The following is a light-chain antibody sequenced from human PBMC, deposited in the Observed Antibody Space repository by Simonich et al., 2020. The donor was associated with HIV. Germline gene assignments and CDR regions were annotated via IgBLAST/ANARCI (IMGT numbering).Light chain of an antibody. V-gene: IGKV2-30*02. CDR3: MQGTHHNRWT. CDR2: KVS. CDR1: QSLVHSDGNTF. J-gene: IGKJ1*01. Sequence: DVGMTQSPLSLPVPLGQPASISCRSSQSLVHSDGNTFLNWFPQRPGQSPRRLIYKVSNRDSGVPDRFSGSGSGTDFTLKISRVEAEDVGVHYCMQGTHHNRWTFGQGTQVDIK.